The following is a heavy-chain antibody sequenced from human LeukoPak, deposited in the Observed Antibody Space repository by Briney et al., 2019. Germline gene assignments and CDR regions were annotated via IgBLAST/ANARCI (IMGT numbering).Heavy chain of an antibody. CDR3: AREGPGRFGAPGPNVYSIDY. D-gene: IGHD3-10*01. J-gene: IGHJ4*02. CDR2: IYSSGST. CDR1: GGSISSYY. V-gene: IGHV4-59*01. Sequence: SETLSLTCTVSGGSISSYYWGWSPQRPGKRLEWRGCIYSSGSTNYNASIKSRVTISVATSKNQFYLKLTSVTAADTAVYYCAREGPGRFGAPGPNVYSIDYWGQGTLVTVSS.